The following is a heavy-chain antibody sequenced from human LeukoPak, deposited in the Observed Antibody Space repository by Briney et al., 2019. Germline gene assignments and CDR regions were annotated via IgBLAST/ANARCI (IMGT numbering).Heavy chain of an antibody. V-gene: IGHV3-49*03. J-gene: IGHJ4*02. CDR2: IRSKAYGGTT. D-gene: IGHD3-9*01. CDR1: GFTFGDYV. CDR3: TREGKNFDWLLPYFDY. Sequence: PGGSLRLSCTASGFTFGDYVMSWFRQAPGKGLEWVGFIRSKAYGGTTEYAASVKGRFTISRDDSKSIAYLQMNSLKIEDTAVYYCTREGKNFDWLLPYFDYWGQGTLVTVSS.